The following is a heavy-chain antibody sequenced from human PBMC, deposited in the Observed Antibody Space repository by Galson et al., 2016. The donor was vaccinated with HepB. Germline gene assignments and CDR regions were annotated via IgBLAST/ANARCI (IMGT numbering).Heavy chain of an antibody. V-gene: IGHV3-21*01. CDR1: GFTFSTQS. J-gene: IGHJ6*02. CDR2: ITSTSSAI. Sequence: SLRLSCAATGFTFSTQSMNWVRQAPGQGLEWVSSITSTSSAISYADSVEGRFTISRDNAKNSLYLQMNSLRAEDTAVYYCARDRYCSSTSCSKPWGGYYYYYGMDVWGQGTTVTVSS. D-gene: IGHD2-2*01. CDR3: ARDRYCSSTSCSKPWGGYYYYYGMDV.